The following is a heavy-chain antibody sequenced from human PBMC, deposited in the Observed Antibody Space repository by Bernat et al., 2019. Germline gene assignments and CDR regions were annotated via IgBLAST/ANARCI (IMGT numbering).Heavy chain of an antibody. CDR2: INHSGRT. D-gene: IGHD2-21*02. Sequence: QVQLQQWGAGLLKPSETLSLTCAVYGGSFSGYYWTWIRQPPGKGLEGIGEINHSGRTNYNPSLKSRVTISVDTSKNQFSLKLSYVTAADTAVYYCAGGKGVVTAIWGQGTLVTVSS. V-gene: IGHV4-34*01. CDR1: GGSFSGYY. J-gene: IGHJ4*02. CDR3: AGGKGVVTAI.